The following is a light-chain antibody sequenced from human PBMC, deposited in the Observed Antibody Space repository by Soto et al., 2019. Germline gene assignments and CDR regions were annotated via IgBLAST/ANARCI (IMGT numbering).Light chain of an antibody. V-gene: IGKV3-20*01. Sequence: VFTQSPGTLSLSPGARATLSCRASQSVGTFFAWYQQKPGQAPRLLIYGASSRATGIPEMFSGSGSGTDFTLPISRLEPAEAAVYYWQQHGTTFGQGTKVDI. CDR1: QSVGTF. CDR3: QQHGTT. J-gene: IGKJ1*01. CDR2: GAS.